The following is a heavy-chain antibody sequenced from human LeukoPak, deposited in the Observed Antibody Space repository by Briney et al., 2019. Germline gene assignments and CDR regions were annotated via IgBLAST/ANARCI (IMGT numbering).Heavy chain of an antibody. D-gene: IGHD3-10*01. CDR3: ARDRGNLLLWVGQFSH. V-gene: IGHV3-30-3*01. CDR2: LSRDGTKR. CDR1: AFTFSTSA. J-gene: IGHJ4*02. Sequence: PGGSLRLSCAASAFTFSTSAMHWVRQAPGKGLEWVAVLSRDGTKRYYGDSVRGRITISRDNSKNTLSLQLNTLRADDTAVYYCARDRGNLLLWVGQFSHWGQGTLVIVSS.